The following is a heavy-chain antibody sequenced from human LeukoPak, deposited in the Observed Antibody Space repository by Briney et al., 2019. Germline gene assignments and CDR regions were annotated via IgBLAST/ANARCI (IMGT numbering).Heavy chain of an antibody. CDR3: ARSIEVWAYYFDY. CDR1: VGSISSYY. CDR2: IYCSGST. J-gene: IGHJ4*02. V-gene: IGHV4-59*08. Sequence: PSGTLSLTCIVSVGSISSYYWSWIRQPPGKGLEWVWYIYCSGSTNYNPSPKSRVTTSSETTKNQSPFMLSSMTGADTAVVYCARSIEVWAYYFDYWGQGTLDTASS. D-gene: IGHD5-18*01.